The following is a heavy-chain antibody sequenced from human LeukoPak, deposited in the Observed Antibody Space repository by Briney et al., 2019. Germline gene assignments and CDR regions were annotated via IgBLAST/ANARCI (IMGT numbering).Heavy chain of an antibody. CDR2: ISGSGGST. CDR1: GFTFSSYA. J-gene: IGHJ1*01. Sequence: PGGSLRLSCAASGFTFSSYAMSWVRQAPGKGLEWASAISGSGGSTYYADSVKGRFTISRDNSKNTLYLQMNSLRAEDTAVYYCAKVLVFGVPAASGPLEYFQHWGQGTLVTVSS. D-gene: IGHD2-2*01. CDR3: AKVLVFGVPAASGPLEYFQH. V-gene: IGHV3-23*01.